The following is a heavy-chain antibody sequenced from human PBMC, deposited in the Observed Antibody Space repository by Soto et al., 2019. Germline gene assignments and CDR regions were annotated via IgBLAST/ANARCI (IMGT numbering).Heavy chain of an antibody. D-gene: IGHD2-2*02. CDR1: GFTFSSYA. Sequence: EVQLLESGGGLVQPGGSLRLSCAASGFTFSSYAMSWVRQAPGKGLEWVSAISGSGGSTYYADSVKGRFTISRDNSKNTLYLQMNSLRAEDTAVYYCAKDSIVVVPAAIIPAFDYWGQGTLATVSS. CDR3: AKDSIVVVPAAIIPAFDY. CDR2: ISGSGGST. J-gene: IGHJ4*02. V-gene: IGHV3-23*01.